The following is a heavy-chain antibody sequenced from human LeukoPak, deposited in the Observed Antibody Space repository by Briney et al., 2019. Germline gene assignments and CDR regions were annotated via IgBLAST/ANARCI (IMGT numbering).Heavy chain of an antibody. CDR1: GGSISSYY. Sequence: SETLSLTCTVSGGSISSYYWSWIRQPPGKGLEWIGYIYYSGSTNYNPSLKSRATISVDTSKNQFSLKLSSVTAADTAVYYCARRGSNWGYYFDYWGQGTLVTVSS. J-gene: IGHJ4*02. CDR3: ARRGSNWGYYFDY. D-gene: IGHD7-27*01. CDR2: IYYSGST. V-gene: IGHV4-59*08.